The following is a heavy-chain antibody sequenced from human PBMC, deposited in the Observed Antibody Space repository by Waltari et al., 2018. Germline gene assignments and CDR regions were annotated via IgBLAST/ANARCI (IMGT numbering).Heavy chain of an antibody. CDR3: ARDLLSTVTGFYYYYGMDV. V-gene: IGHV3-33*01. CDR2: IWYDGSNK. J-gene: IGHJ6*02. CDR1: GFTFSSYG. Sequence: QVQLVESGGGVVQPGRSLRLSCAASGFTFSSYGMHWVRQAPGKGLEWVAVIWYDGSNKYYADSVKGRFTISRDNSKNTLYLQMNSLRAEDTAVYYCARDLLSTVTGFYYYYGMDVWGQGTTVTVSS. D-gene: IGHD4-4*01.